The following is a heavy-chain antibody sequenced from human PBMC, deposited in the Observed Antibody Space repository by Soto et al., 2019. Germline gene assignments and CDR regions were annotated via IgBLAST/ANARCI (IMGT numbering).Heavy chain of an antibody. V-gene: IGHV3-23*01. D-gene: IGHD4-4*01. CDR1: GFTLSTYP. CDR2: ISGSGIST. Sequence: SLRLSCAASGFTLSTYPITWVRQAPGRVLEWVSGISGSGISTYYTDSVKGRFTISRDNSKNKVFLQMNSLRDEDTAVYYCVKPPVITASYCCYDMDVWGQGTTVTVSS. CDR3: VKPPVITASYCCYDMDV. J-gene: IGHJ6*02.